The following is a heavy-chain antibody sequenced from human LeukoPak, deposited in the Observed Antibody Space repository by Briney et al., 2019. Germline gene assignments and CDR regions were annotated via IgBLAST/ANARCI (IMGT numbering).Heavy chain of an antibody. J-gene: IGHJ2*01. CDR3: ARDQSGGSTFWYFDL. Sequence: GESLKISCKGSAYNFANYWISWVRQMPGKGVEWMGRIDPSGSYTDYSPSFQGHVTLSVDKSNNTAYLQWSGLKASDTATYYCARDQSGGSTFWYFDLWGRGTLVTVSS. CDR1: AYNFANYW. V-gene: IGHV5-10-1*01. D-gene: IGHD4-23*01. CDR2: IDPSGSYT.